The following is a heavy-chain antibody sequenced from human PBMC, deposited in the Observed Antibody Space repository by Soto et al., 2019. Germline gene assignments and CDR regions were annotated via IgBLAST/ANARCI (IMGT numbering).Heavy chain of an antibody. Sequence: QVQLVQSGAEVKKPGASVKVSCKASGYTFTSYYMHWVRQAPGQGLEWMGIINPSGGSTSYAQKCQGRVTMTRDTSTSTVYMELSSLRSEDTAVYYCSLGSGSSGYYDAFDIWGQGTMVTVSS. V-gene: IGHV1-46*01. D-gene: IGHD3-22*01. CDR1: GYTFTSYY. CDR2: INPSGGST. J-gene: IGHJ3*02. CDR3: SLGSGSSGYYDAFDI.